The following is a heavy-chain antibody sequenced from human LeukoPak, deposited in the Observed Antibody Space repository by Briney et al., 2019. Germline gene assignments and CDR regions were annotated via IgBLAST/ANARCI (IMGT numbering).Heavy chain of an antibody. Sequence: SETLSLTCTVSGGSISSYYWSWIRQPPGKGLEWIGYIYYSGSTNYNPSLKSRVTISVDTSKNQFSLKLCSVTAADTAVYYCARGINDYGENFDYWGQGTLVTVSS. D-gene: IGHD4-17*01. J-gene: IGHJ4*02. CDR1: GGSISSYY. V-gene: IGHV4-59*01. CDR3: ARGINDYGENFDY. CDR2: IYYSGST.